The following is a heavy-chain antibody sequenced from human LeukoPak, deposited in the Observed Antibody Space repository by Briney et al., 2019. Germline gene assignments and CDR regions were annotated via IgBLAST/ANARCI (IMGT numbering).Heavy chain of an antibody. D-gene: IGHD4-23*01. CDR3: ARDSGGNSISVYYGMDV. V-gene: IGHV3-20*04. CDR2: INWNGGST. Sequence: TGGSLRLSCAASGFTFDDYGMSWVRQPPGKGLEWVSGINWNGGSTSYADSVEGRFTISRDNAKNSLYLQMNSLRAEDTAVYYCARDSGGNSISVYYGMDVWGQGTTVTVSS. CDR1: GFTFDDYG. J-gene: IGHJ6*02.